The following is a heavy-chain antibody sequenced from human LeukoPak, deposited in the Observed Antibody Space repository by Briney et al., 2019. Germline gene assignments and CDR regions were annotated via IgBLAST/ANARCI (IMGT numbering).Heavy chain of an antibody. CDR1: GFTFSIYG. V-gene: IGHV4-34*01. CDR2: INHSGST. CDR3: ARVPGQFGLRKYYFDY. J-gene: IGHJ4*02. D-gene: IGHD5-12*01. Sequence: PGGSLRLSCAASGFTFSIYGMGWVRQAPGKGLEWIGEINHSGSTNYNPSLKSRVTISVDTSKNQFSLKLSSVTAADTAVYYCARVPGQFGLRKYYFDYWGQGTLVTVSS.